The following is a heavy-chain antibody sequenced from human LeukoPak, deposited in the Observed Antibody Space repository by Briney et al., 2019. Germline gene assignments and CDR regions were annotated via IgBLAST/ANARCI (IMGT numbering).Heavy chain of an antibody. CDR3: AKGRDYYGSGSYEFQH. Sequence: PGGSLRLSCAASGFTLSSYAMSWVRQAPGKGLEWVSAISGSGGSTYYADSVKGRFTISRDNSKNTLYLQMNSLRAEDTAVYYCAKGRDYYGSGSYEFQHWGQGTLVTVSS. J-gene: IGHJ1*01. CDR2: ISGSGGST. D-gene: IGHD3-10*01. V-gene: IGHV3-23*01. CDR1: GFTLSSYA.